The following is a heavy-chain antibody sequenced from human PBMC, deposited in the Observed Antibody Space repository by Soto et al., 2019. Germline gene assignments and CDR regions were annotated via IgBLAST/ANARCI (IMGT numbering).Heavy chain of an antibody. J-gene: IGHJ4*02. CDR2: ISGNGNSA. CDR3: GKERRGSGWSVCNF. CDR1: GFTFIDYA. Sequence: PGGSLRLSCAASGFTFIDYAMSLFGHSPWKGLEWVADISGNGNSARHADSVKGRFTISRDNSQNTLYLHMNSLRVDDTAIYYCGKERRGSGWSVCNFWGQGTLVTVSS. D-gene: IGHD6-19*01. V-gene: IGHV3-23*01.